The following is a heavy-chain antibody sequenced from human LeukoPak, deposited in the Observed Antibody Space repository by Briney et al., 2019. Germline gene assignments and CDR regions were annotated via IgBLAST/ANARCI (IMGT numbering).Heavy chain of an antibody. CDR1: GCTFTSSA. J-gene: IGHJ4*02. D-gene: IGHD3-3*01. Sequence: GASVKVSCKASGCTFTSSAMEWVGQARGQRQEWIGWIVLGSGNTNYAQKFQERVTITRDMSTSTAYMELSSLRSEDTAVYYCAADKDPIWSGYYYWGQGTLVTVSS. CDR2: IVLGSGNT. CDR3: AADKDPIWSGYYY. V-gene: IGHV1-58*02.